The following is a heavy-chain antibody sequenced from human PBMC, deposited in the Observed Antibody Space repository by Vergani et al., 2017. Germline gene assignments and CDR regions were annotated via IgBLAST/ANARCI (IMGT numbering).Heavy chain of an antibody. Sequence: QVQLVESGGGVVQPGRSLRLSCAASGFTFSSYAMHWVRQAPGKGLEWVAVISYDGSNKYYADSVKGRFTISRDNSKNTLYLQMNSLRAEDTAVYYCARGGRFESPSRNYYYYRDVWGKGTTVTVSS. V-gene: IGHV3-30-3*01. CDR3: ARGGRFESPSRNYYYYRDV. D-gene: IGHD3-10*01. CDR1: GFTFSSYA. CDR2: ISYDGSNK. J-gene: IGHJ6*03.